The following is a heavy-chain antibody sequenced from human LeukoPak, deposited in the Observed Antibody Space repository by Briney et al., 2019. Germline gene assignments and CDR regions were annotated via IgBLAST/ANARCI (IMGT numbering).Heavy chain of an antibody. CDR2: ISNSGGST. CDR1: GFTFSSHT. J-gene: IGHJ4*02. CDR3: AKGRGLVSPDDH. D-gene: IGHD3/OR15-3a*01. V-gene: IGHV3-23*01. Sequence: PGGSLRLSCAASGFTFSSHTMTWVRQAPGKGLEWVSAISNSGGSTYYADSVKGRFTISRDNSKNTLYLQMKAEDTAVYYCAKGRGLVSPDDHWGQGTLVTVSS.